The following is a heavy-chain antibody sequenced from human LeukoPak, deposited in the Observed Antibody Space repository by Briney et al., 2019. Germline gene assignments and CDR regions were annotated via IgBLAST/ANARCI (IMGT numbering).Heavy chain of an antibody. Sequence: GASVKVSCKASGGTFSSYAISWVRQAPGQGLEWMGRIIPILGIANYAQKFQGRVTITADKSTSTAYMELSSLRSDDTAVYYCARRGATSGNYYYYYGMDVWGQGTTVTVSS. V-gene: IGHV1-69*04. CDR1: GGTFSSYA. CDR2: IIPILGIA. D-gene: IGHD2-2*01. J-gene: IGHJ6*02. CDR3: ARRGATSGNYYYYYGMDV.